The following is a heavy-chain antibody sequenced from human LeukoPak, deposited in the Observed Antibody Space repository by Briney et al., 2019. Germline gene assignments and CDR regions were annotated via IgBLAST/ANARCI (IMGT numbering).Heavy chain of an antibody. Sequence: ASAKVSCKTSGYTFIRHWMHWVRQAPGQGLEWVGIINPKDGATDFAQRFQGRVTMTTDTSTSTVYMELSSLRSEDTAVYYCARDHSNEMCGGDCFASWFDPWGQGTLVTVSS. CDR1: GYTFIRHW. D-gene: IGHD2-21*02. J-gene: IGHJ5*02. CDR2: INPKDGAT. CDR3: ARDHSNEMCGGDCFASWFDP. V-gene: IGHV1-46*01.